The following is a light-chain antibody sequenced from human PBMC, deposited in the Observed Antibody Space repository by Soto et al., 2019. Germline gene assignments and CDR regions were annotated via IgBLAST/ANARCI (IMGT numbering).Light chain of an antibody. CDR1: QSISSW. V-gene: IGKV1-5*01. J-gene: IGKJ2*01. CDR3: QQYNSYPYT. Sequence: IQMNQSPSTLSASVGDRVTITCRASQSISSWLAWYQQKPGKAPKLLIYDASSLESGVPSRFSGSGSGTEFTLTISSLQPDDFATYYCQQYNSYPYTFGQGTKVDI. CDR2: DAS.